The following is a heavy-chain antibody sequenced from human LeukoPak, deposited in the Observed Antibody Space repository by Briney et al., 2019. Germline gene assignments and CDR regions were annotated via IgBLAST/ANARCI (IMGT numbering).Heavy chain of an antibody. D-gene: IGHD2-2*01. CDR2: ISYDGSNK. CDR1: GFTFSSYA. V-gene: IGHV3-30-3*01. CDR3: ARAPAASDLYYYYYYMDV. J-gene: IGHJ6*03. Sequence: GGSLRLSCAASGFTFSSYAMHWVRQAPGKGLEWVAVISYDGSNKYYADSVKGRFTISRDNPKNTLYLQMNSLRAEDTAVYYCARAPAASDLYYYYYYMDVWGKGTTVTVSS.